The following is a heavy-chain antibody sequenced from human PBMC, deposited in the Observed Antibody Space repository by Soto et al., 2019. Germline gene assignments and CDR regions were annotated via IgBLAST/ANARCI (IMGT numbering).Heavy chain of an antibody. CDR1: GFTFDAYA. CDR2: ISWNSGSI. V-gene: IGHV3-9*01. D-gene: IGHD6-13*01. Sequence: EVQLVESGGGLVQPGRSLRLSCAASGFTFDAYAMHWFRQAPGKGLEWVSGISWNSGSIGYADSVKGRFTISRDNAKNSLYLQMNSLRAEDTALYYCANSLGGAAAGPYWGQGTLVTVCS. J-gene: IGHJ4*02. CDR3: ANSLGGAAAGPY.